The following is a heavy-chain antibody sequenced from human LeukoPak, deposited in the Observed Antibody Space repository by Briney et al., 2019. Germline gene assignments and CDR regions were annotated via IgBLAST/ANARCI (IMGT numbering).Heavy chain of an antibody. D-gene: IGHD1-14*01. V-gene: IGHV3-15*01. CDR1: GFTFTNAW. CDR3: TTGITLRARPLDY. Sequence: GGSLRLSCVASGFTFTNAWMSWVRQAPGKGLEWVGRIKSKTDGGTTDYAAPVKGRFTISRDDSKNTLYLQMNSLKTEDTGVYYCTTGITLRARPLDYWGQGTLVTVSS. CDR2: IKSKTDGGTT. J-gene: IGHJ4*02.